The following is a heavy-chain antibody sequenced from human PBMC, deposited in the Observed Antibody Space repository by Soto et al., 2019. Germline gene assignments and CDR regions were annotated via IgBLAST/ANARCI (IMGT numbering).Heavy chain of an antibody. CDR2: IYTSGST. J-gene: IGHJ6*02. V-gene: IGHV4-4*07. Sequence: SETLSLTCTVSGGSISSYYWSWIRQPAGKGLEWIGRIYTSGSTNYNPSLKSRVTMSVDTSKNQFSLKLSSVTAADTAVYYCARDRANWNDDYYYYGMDVWGQGTKVTVSS. CDR3: ARDRANWNDDYYYYGMDV. CDR1: GGSISSYY. D-gene: IGHD1-20*01.